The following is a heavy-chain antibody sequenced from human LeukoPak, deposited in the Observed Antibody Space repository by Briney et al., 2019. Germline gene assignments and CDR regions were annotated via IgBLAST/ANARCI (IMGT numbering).Heavy chain of an antibody. CDR2: NRDNGRSYTT. CDR1: GFTFTDHY. V-gene: IGHV3-72*01. J-gene: IGHJ4*02. D-gene: IGHD3-10*01. CDR3: ARISVSSGHYYAAD. Sequence: GGSLRLSCAVSGFTFTDHYMDWVRQAPGEGLAWVGRNRDNGRSYTTEYAASVEGRFTISRDDSKNSLYLQMNSLKTEDTAVYYCARISVSSGHYYAADWGQGTLVTVSS.